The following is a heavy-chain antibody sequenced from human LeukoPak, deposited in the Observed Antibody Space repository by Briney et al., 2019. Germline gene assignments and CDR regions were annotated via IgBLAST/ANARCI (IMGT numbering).Heavy chain of an antibody. D-gene: IGHD4-23*01. J-gene: IGHJ3*02. V-gene: IGHV3-48*04. CDR3: ARSPSVGDAFDI. Sequence: PGGSLRLSCAASGFTVSSNYMNWVRQAPGKGLEWVSYISSSGSTIYYADSVKGRFTISRDNAKKSLYLQMNSLRAEDTAVYYCARSPSVGDAFDIWGQGTMVTVSS. CDR2: ISSSGSTI. CDR1: GFTVSSNY.